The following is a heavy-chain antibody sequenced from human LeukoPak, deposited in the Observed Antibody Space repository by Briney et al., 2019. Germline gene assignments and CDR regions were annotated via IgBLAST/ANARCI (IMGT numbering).Heavy chain of an antibody. J-gene: IGHJ4*02. CDR1: GFTVSNNY. Sequence: PGGSLRLSCAASGFTVSNNYMGWVRQAPGKGLEWVSVIYSGGTTYYAGSVKGRVTISRDNSKNTVYLQMNSLRAEDTAVYYCARDQSSGYDPGLSFDYWGQGTLVTVSS. CDR3: ARDQSSGYDPGLSFDY. D-gene: IGHD5-12*01. V-gene: IGHV3-53*01. CDR2: IYSGGTT.